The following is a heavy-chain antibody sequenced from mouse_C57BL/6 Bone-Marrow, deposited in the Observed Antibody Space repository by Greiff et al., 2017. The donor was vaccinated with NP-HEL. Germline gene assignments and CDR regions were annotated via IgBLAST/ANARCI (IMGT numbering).Heavy chain of an antibody. J-gene: IGHJ4*01. CDR1: GFTFTDYY. D-gene: IGHD1-1*01. V-gene: IGHV7-3*01. CDR2: IRNKANGYTT. Sequence: EVQRVESGGGLVQPGGSLSLSCAASGFTFTDYYMSWVRQPPGKALEWLGFIRNKANGYTTEYSASVKGRFTISRDNSQSILYLQMNALSAEDSATYYCARYNSEPGITPYYAMDYWGQGTSVTVSS. CDR3: ARYNSEPGITPYYAMDY.